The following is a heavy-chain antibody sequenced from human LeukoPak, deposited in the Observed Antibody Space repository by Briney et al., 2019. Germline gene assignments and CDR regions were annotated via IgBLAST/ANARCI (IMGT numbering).Heavy chain of an antibody. Sequence: ASVKVSCKASGYTFTSYDINWVRQATGQGLEWMGWMNPNSGNTGYAQKFQGRVTMTRNTSISTAYMELSSLRSEDTAVYYCARGGPDMGHGYDFWSGYYHYYYGMDVWGQGTTVTVSS. CDR3: ARGGPDMGHGYDFWSGYYHYYYGMDV. D-gene: IGHD3-3*01. CDR2: MNPNSGNT. CDR1: GYTFTSYD. J-gene: IGHJ6*02. V-gene: IGHV1-8*01.